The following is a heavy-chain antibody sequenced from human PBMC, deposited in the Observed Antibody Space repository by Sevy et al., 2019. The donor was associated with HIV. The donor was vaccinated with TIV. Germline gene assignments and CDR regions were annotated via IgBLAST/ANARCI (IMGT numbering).Heavy chain of an antibody. V-gene: IGHV3-23*01. J-gene: IGHJ4*02. CDR3: AKSPSRGYGDCFDY. CDR1: GFTFSSYA. D-gene: IGHD5-12*01. Sequence: GESLKISCAASGFTFSSYAMSWVRQAPGKGLEWVSAISGSGGSTYYADSVKGRLTISRDKSKNTLYLQMNSLRAEDTAVYYCAKSPSRGYGDCFDYWGQGTLVTVSS. CDR2: ISGSGGST.